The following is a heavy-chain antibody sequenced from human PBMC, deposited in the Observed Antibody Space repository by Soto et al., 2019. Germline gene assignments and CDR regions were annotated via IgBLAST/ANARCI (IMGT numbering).Heavy chain of an antibody. CDR3: AKVRVVTALYNAFDI. CDR2: ISYDGRNK. J-gene: IGHJ3*02. V-gene: IGHV3-30*18. Sequence: PSRTLRLSCAASPFTLSRYRMHWARLAPSKGLEWVAVISYDGRNKYYADSVKGRFTISRDNSKNTLYLQMNSLRAEDTAVYYCAKVRVVTALYNAFDIWGKGXMLSVSS. D-gene: IGHD2-21*02. CDR1: PFTLSRYR.